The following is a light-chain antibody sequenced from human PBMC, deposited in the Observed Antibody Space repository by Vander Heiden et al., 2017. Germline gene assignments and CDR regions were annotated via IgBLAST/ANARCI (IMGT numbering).Light chain of an antibody. CDR3: LQDDSYRLT. V-gene: IGKV1-8*01. J-gene: IGKJ4*01. Sequence: AIRMTQSTSSFSASTGDRVTITCRGSRGISSYLAWYQQKPGKAPKLLIYAASTLQSGVPSRFSGSGSGTDFTLTISCLQSEDFATYYCLQDDSYRLTFGGGTRVEMK. CDR1: RGISSY. CDR2: AAS.